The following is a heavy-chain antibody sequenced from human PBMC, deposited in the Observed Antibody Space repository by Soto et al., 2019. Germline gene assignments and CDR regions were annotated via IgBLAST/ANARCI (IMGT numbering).Heavy chain of an antibody. CDR2: TYYSGST. V-gene: IGHV4-59*08. J-gene: IGHJ5*02. CDR3: ARHRTLSP. CDR1: GGSISTYY. Sequence: QVQLQESGPGLVKPSETLSLTCTVSGGSISTYYWSWIRQPPGKGLEWIGYTYYSGSTNYNPSLKSRVTISVDTSKNQFSLKLTSVTAADTAVYYCARHRTLSPWGQGTLVTVSS.